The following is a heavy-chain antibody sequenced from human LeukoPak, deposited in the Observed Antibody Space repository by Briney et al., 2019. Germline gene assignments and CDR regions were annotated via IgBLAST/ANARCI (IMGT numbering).Heavy chain of an antibody. J-gene: IGHJ4*02. CDR3: AKSSIMFAAGRLGSIDF. Sequence: QTGGSLTLSCAASGFAFNDFAMYWVRQAPGKGLDWVALIRRDGSHKYYAHSIKGRFTISRDNSKNTLYLQMSSLRAEDTAVYYCAKSSIMFAAGRLGSIDFWGQGTLVTVSS. CDR1: GFAFNDFA. D-gene: IGHD6-25*01. CDR2: IRRDGSHK. V-gene: IGHV3-30*02.